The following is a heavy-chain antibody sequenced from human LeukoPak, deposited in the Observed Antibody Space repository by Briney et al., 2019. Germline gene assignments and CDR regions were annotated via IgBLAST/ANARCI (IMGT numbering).Heavy chain of an antibody. CDR2: ISGSGGST. D-gene: IGHD3-22*01. V-gene: IGHV3-23*01. CDR1: GFTFSSYA. J-gene: IGHJ3*02. Sequence: PGGSLRLSCAASGFTFSSYAMSWVRQAPGKGLEWVSAISGSGGSTYYADSVKGRFTISRDKSKNTLYLQMNSLRAEDTAVYYCAKDLEITMIVVVLGNAFDIWGQGTMVTVSS. CDR3: AKDLEITMIVVVLGNAFDI.